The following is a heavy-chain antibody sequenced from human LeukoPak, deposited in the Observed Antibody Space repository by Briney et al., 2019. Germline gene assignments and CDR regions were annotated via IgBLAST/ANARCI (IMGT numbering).Heavy chain of an antibody. Sequence: SETLSLTCAVYGGSFSGYYWSWIRQPPGKGLEWIGEINHSGSTNYNPSLKSRVTISVDTSKNQFSLKVSSVTAADTAVYYCARVGTGIAAAYTDYWGQGTLVTVSS. V-gene: IGHV4-34*01. D-gene: IGHD6-13*01. J-gene: IGHJ4*02. CDR2: INHSGST. CDR1: GGSFSGYY. CDR3: ARVGTGIAAAYTDY.